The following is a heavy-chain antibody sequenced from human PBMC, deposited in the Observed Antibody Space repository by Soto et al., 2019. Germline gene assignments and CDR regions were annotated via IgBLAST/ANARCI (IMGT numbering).Heavy chain of an antibody. CDR1: GFTFSSFE. D-gene: IGHD3-3*02. J-gene: IGHJ6*02. V-gene: IGHV3-48*03. CDR2: INTNGSTI. Sequence: PGGSLRLSCAASGFTFSSFEMNWVRQAPGKGLEWVSYINTNGSTIYYADSVKGRFTISRDNAKNSLYLQINSLRAEDTAVYYCAREVKAYISYYRMDVWGQGTTV. CDR3: AREVKAYISYYRMDV.